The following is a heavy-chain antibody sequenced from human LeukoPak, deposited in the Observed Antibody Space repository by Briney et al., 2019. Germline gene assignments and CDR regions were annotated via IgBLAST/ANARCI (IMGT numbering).Heavy chain of an antibody. V-gene: IGHV3-48*02. D-gene: IGHD3-10*01. J-gene: IGHJ4*02. CDR2: ISSSGSTI. CDR3: ARLEYYYVSGNYYKLFDY. CDR1: GFTFSSYN. Sequence: PGGSLRLSCAASGFTFSSYNMNWVRQAPGKGLEWVSDISSSGSTIYFADSVNGRFTISRDNAKNSLYLQMNRLRDEDTAVYYCARLEYYYVSGNYYKLFDYWGQGTLVTVCS.